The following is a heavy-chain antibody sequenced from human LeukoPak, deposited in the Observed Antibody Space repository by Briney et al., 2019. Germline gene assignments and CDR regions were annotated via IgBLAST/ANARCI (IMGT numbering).Heavy chain of an antibody. J-gene: IGHJ5*02. D-gene: IGHD4/OR15-4a*01. CDR3: VRIPNSANFPNWFDP. CDR1: GFTFSSST. CDR2: ISSNSNYI. Sequence: GGSLRLXFAASGFTFSSSTRNWVRQAPGKVLEWVSCISSNSNYIYYADSVTGRFTISRDNATNSLYLQMNSLRADDTAVYYCVRIPNSANFPNWFDPWGQGTLVTVSS. V-gene: IGHV3-21*01.